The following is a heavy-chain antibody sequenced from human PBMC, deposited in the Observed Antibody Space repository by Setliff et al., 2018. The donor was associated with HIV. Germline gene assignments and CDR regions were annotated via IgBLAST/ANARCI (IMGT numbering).Heavy chain of an antibody. Sequence: SVKVSCKASGGTFSSYAISWVRQAPGQGLEWMGGIIPILGIANYAQKFQGRVTITADESTSTAYMELSSLRSEDTAVYYRARDQSYYYDSSGDAFDIWGQGTMVTVSS. CDR2: IIPILGIA. V-gene: IGHV1-69*10. CDR1: GGTFSSYA. D-gene: IGHD3-22*01. CDR3: ARDQSYYYDSSGDAFDI. J-gene: IGHJ3*02.